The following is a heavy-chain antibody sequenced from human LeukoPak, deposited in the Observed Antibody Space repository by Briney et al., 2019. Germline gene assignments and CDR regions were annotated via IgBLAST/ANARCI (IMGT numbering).Heavy chain of an antibody. V-gene: IGHV4-4*07. CDR1: GGSISKYH. J-gene: IGHJ3*02. D-gene: IGHD3-22*01. Sequence: PSETLSLTCTVSGGSISKYHWSWIRQPAGKGLEWIGHIYSTGRTNYNPSLKSRVAMSVDTSKNQFSLKLSFVTAADTAVYYCAREAGDPSGYYYDKGAFDIWGQGTMVTVSS. CDR3: AREAGDPSGYYYDKGAFDI. CDR2: IYSTGRT.